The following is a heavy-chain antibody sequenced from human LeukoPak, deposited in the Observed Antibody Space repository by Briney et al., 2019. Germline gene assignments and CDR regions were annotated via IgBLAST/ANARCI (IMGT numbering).Heavy chain of an antibody. CDR1: GFSFSFYR. Sequence: GGSLRLSCAASGFSFSFYRMDWVRQAPGKGLEWVSGINWNGGSTGYADSVKGRFTISRDNAKNSLSLQMNSLRVEDTALYYCARGGISIFGVVIYMDVWGKGTTVTVSS. CDR3: ARGGISIFGVVIYMDV. J-gene: IGHJ6*03. CDR2: INWNGGST. D-gene: IGHD3-3*01. V-gene: IGHV3-20*04.